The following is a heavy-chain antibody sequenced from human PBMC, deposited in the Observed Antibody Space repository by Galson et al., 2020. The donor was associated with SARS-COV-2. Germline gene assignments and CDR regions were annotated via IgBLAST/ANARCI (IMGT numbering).Heavy chain of an antibody. J-gene: IGHJ4*02. V-gene: IGHV4-31*03. CDR2: IYYSGST. D-gene: IGHD3-22*01. Sequence: SETLSLTCTVSGGSISSGGYYWSWIRQHPGKGLEWIGYIYYSGSTYYNPSLKSRVTISVDTSKNQFSLKLSSVTAADTAVYYCARVIRDRYYDSSGYYLTEDYFDYWGQGTLVTVSS. CDR1: GGSISSGGYY. CDR3: ARVIRDRYYDSSGYYLTEDYFDY.